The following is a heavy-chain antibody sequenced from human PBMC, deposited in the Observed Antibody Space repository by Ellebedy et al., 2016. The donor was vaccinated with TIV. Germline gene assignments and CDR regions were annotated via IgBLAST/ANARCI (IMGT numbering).Heavy chain of an antibody. J-gene: IGHJ4*02. CDR3: ARAVASGSYSPTAGGY. CDR1: GFTFSSYG. CDR2: IWYDGSNK. V-gene: IGHV3-33*08. D-gene: IGHD1-26*01. Sequence: GGSLRLSXAASGFTFSSYGMHWVRQAPGKGLEWVAVIWYDGSNKYYADSVKGRFTISRDNSKNTLYLQMNSLRAEDTAVYYCARAVASGSYSPTAGGYWGQGTLVTVSS.